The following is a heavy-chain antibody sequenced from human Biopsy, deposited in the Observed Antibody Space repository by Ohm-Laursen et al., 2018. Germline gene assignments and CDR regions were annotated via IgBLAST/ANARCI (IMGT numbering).Heavy chain of an antibody. Sequence: SETLSLTCAVSGGSISSDYWSWIPQTPGKGLEWIGYFRFEDRTSYNSSLKSRVTISADTSKNQFSLRLSSVTAADTAVFYCALGGGSYVNFDYWGQGTLVTVSS. D-gene: IGHD1-26*01. CDR1: GGSISSDY. J-gene: IGHJ4*02. CDR2: FRFEDRT. CDR3: ALGGGSYVNFDY. V-gene: IGHV4-59*01.